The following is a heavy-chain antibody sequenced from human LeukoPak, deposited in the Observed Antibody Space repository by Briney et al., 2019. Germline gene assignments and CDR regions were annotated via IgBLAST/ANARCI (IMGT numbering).Heavy chain of an antibody. V-gene: IGHV3-66*01. D-gene: IGHD3-10*01. CDR2: IYSGGST. Sequence: GGSLRLSCAASGFTVSSNYMSRVRQAPGKGLEWVSVIYSGGSTYYADSVKGRFTISRDNSKNTLYLQMNSLRAEDTAVYYCAKVTYGSGTYGAFDYWGQGTLVTVSS. CDR3: AKVTYGSGTYGAFDY. CDR1: GFTVSSNY. J-gene: IGHJ4*02.